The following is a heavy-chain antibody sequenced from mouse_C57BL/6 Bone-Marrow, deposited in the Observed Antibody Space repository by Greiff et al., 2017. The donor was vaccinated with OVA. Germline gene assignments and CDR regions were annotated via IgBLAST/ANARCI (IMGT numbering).Heavy chain of an antibody. CDR2: IYPGSGST. V-gene: IGHV1-55*01. D-gene: IGHD2-1*01. CDR3: ARYGNYFYYAMDY. Sequence: VQLQQPGAELVKPGASVKMSCKASGYTFTSYWITWVKQRPGQGLEWIGDIYPGSGSTNYNEKFKSKATLTVDTSSSTAYMQLSSLTSEDSAVYYCARYGNYFYYAMDYWGQGTSVTVSS. CDR1: GYTFTSYW. J-gene: IGHJ4*01.